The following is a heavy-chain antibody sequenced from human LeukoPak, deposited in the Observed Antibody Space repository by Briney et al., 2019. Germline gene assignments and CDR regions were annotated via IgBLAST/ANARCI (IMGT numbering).Heavy chain of an antibody. Sequence: PSETLSLTCTVSGGSISNYHWSWIRQPPGKGLEWIGYIYYTGSTNYNPSLTSRVTISVDTSKNQFSLKLSSVTAADTAVYYCARGFWFDPWGQGTLVTVSS. CDR3: ARGFWFDP. J-gene: IGHJ5*02. CDR2: IYYTGST. CDR1: GGSISNYH. V-gene: IGHV4-59*01.